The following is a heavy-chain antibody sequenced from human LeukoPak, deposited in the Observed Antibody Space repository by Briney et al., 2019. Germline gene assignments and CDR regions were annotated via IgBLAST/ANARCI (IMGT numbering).Heavy chain of an antibody. Sequence: SETLSLTCTVSGGSISSSGYYWGWIRQPPGKGLEWIGSVDYTGITSHSPSLKSRVTISVDTSKNQFSLKVSSVTAADTAVYYCARALGYSSRYLGYWGQGTLVTVSS. CDR1: GGSISSSGYY. J-gene: IGHJ4*02. CDR3: ARALGYSSRYLGY. D-gene: IGHD6-13*01. CDR2: VDYTGIT. V-gene: IGHV4-39*01.